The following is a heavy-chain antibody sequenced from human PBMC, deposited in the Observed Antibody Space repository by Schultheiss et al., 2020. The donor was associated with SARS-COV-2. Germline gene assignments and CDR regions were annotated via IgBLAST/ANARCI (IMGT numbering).Heavy chain of an antibody. Sequence: SGPTLVKPTQTLTLTCTFSGFSLSTSGVGVGWIRQPPGKALEWLALIYWNDDKRYSPSLKSRLTITKDTSKNQVVLTMTNMDPVDTATYYCAHRLPTRIAARREENWFDPWGQGTLVTVSS. CDR2: IYWNDDK. V-gene: IGHV2-5*01. CDR3: AHRLPTRIAARREENWFDP. J-gene: IGHJ5*02. D-gene: IGHD6-6*01. CDR1: GFSLSTSGVG.